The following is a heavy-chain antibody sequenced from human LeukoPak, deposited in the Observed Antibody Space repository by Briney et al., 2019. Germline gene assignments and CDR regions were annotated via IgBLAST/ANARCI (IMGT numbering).Heavy chain of an antibody. D-gene: IGHD3-16*01. CDR3: ANTINWGNNWFDP. J-gene: IGHJ5*02. CDR2: ISADGGST. CDR1: GFTFSSYS. Sequence: GGSLRLSCAASGFTFSSYSMNWVRQAPGKGLEWVSTISADGGSTYYADSVKGRFTISRDNSKDTLYLQMISLRVEDTAVYYCANTINWGNNWFDPWGQGTLVTVSS. V-gene: IGHV3-23*01.